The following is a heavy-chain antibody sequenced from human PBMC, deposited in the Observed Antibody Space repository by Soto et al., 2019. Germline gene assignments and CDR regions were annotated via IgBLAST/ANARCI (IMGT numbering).Heavy chain of an antibody. D-gene: IGHD2-2*01. CDR1: GFTFINYA. J-gene: IGHJ2*01. CDR2: ISGGGDAT. V-gene: IGHV3-23*01. Sequence: EVQLLESGGGLVQPGGSLRLSCAGSGFTFINYAMNWVRQAPGKGLEWVSSISGGGDATFFADSVRGRFTISRDNSKKTVTLQINSLGVDDTAVYYCARKILGSTSRPNYWYFDLWGRGTLVTVSS. CDR3: ARKILGSTSRPNYWYFDL.